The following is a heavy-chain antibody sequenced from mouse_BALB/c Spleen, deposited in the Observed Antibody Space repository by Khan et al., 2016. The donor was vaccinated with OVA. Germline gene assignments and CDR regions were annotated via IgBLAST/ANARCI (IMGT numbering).Heavy chain of an antibody. V-gene: IGHV1-77*01. D-gene: IGHD4-1*01. Sequence: QVQLQQSGPELVKPGASVKMSCKASGYTFTDYVMNWVKQRNGQGLEWIGQIYPGSDSTYYTEKFKGKATLTADRSSSTAYMQLSNLTSEDSAGYFCARAGWDVFAYWGQGTLVTVSA. CDR3: ARAGWDVFAY. J-gene: IGHJ3*01. CDR2: IYPGSDST. CDR1: GYTFTDYV.